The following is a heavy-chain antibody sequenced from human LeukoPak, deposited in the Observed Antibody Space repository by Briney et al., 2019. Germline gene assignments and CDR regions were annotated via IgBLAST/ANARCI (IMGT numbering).Heavy chain of an antibody. CDR1: GFTFSLYW. V-gene: IGHV3-7*04. CDR3: ARVHSSSWPEYFQH. J-gene: IGHJ1*01. Sequence: GGSLRLSCVVSGFTFSLYWMNWVRQAPGKGLEWVANIKQDGSEEYYVDSVKGRFTISRDNAKNSLYLQMNSLRAEDTAVYYCARVHSSSWPEYFQHWGQGTLVTVSS. CDR2: IKQDGSEE. D-gene: IGHD6-13*01.